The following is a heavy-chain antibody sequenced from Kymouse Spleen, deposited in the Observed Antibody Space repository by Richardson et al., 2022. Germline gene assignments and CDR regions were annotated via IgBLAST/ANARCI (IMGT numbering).Heavy chain of an antibody. CDR2: IWYDGSNK. J-gene: IGHJ4*02. Sequence: QVQLVESGGGVVQPGRSLRLSCAASGFTFSSYGMHWVRQAPGKGLEWVAVIWYDGSNKYYADSVKGRFTISRDNSKNTLYLQMNSLRAEDTAVYYCARDYYGSGSLFDYWGQGTLVTVSS. CDR1: GFTFSSYG. D-gene: IGHD3-10*01. V-gene: IGHV3-33*01. CDR3: ARDYYGSGSLFDY.